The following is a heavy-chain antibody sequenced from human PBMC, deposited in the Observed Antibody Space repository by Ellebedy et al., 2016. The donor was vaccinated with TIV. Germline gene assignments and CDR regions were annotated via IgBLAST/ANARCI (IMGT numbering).Heavy chain of an antibody. D-gene: IGHD3-10*01. CDR2: MSGSGHRT. CDR1: GFTFSSYA. V-gene: IGHV3-23*01. J-gene: IGHJ6*02. CDR3: AKCIGGTVRGAYYYYSLDV. Sequence: GESLKISCAASGFTFSSYAMYWVRQAPGKGLEWVSVMSGSGHRTYYADSVKGRFTISRDNSKNTLYLQMNSLRAEDTAVYYCAKCIGGTVRGAYYYYSLDVWGQGTTVTVSS.